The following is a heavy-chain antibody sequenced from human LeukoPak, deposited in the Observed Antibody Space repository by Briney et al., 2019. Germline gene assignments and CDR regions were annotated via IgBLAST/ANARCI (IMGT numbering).Heavy chain of an antibody. CDR1: GDSVSSDSAA. Sequence: SQTLSLTCAISGDSVSSDSAAWNWIRQSPSRGLEGLGRTYYRSQWFIDYAVSVKTRITIKADTSRNQFSLELTSVTPEDTGVYYCARGSGYYDTGSFSFVDNWGQGTLVTVSS. V-gene: IGHV6-1*01. CDR2: TYYRSQWFI. D-gene: IGHD3-22*01. J-gene: IGHJ4*02. CDR3: ARGSGYYDTGSFSFVDN.